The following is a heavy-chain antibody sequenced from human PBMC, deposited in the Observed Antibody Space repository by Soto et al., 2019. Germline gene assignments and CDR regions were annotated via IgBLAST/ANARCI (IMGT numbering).Heavy chain of an antibody. Sequence: ASVKVSCKASGYTFTSYYMHWVRQAPGQGLEWMGIINPSGGSTSYAQKFQGRVTMTRDTSTGTVYMELSSLRSEDTAVYYCARDRGHIVATVFIYNYVWGSYRYYSCFDPWGHETRVTVSS. CDR2: INPSGGST. D-gene: IGHD3-16*02. CDR1: GYTFTSYY. CDR3: ARDRGHIVATVFIYNYVWGSYRYYSCFDP. V-gene: IGHV1-46*03. J-gene: IGHJ5*02.